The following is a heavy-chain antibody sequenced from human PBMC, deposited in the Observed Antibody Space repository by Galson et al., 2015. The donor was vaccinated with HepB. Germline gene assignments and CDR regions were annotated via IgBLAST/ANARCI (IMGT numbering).Heavy chain of an antibody. CDR1: GYTFTGYY. D-gene: IGHD5-18*01. Sequence: SVKVSCKASGYTFTGYYMHWVRQAPGQGLEWMGRINPNSGGTNYAQKFQGRVTMTRDTSISTAYMELSRLRSDDTAVYYCARGDTAMGYYYYYYMDVWGKGTTVTVSS. CDR3: ARGDTAMGYYYYYYMDV. CDR2: INPNSGGT. J-gene: IGHJ6*03. V-gene: IGHV1-2*06.